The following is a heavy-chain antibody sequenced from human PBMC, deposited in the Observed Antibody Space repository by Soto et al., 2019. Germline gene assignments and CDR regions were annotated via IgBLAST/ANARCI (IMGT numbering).Heavy chain of an antibody. Sequence: QVQLVQSGAEVKKPGASVKVSCKAYGYTFTRYGISCVRQAHGQGLEWMGWISAYNGNTNYAQKLQGRDTMTTDTSTSPAYMELRSLRSDDTAVYYCARYLAAGTCDYWGQGTLVTVSS. CDR1: GYTFTRYG. J-gene: IGHJ4*02. V-gene: IGHV1-18*01. CDR3: ARYLAAGTCDY. CDR2: ISAYNGNT. D-gene: IGHD6-13*01.